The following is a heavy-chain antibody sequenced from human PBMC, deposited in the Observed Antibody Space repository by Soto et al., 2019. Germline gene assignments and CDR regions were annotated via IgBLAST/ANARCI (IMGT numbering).Heavy chain of an antibody. D-gene: IGHD6-6*01. Sequence: SSETLSLTCTVSGGSVSSGSYYWSWIRQPPGKGLEWIGYIYYSGSTNYNPSLKSRVTISVDTSKNQFSLKLSSVTAADTAVYYCARGRIAARRGWFDPWGQGTLVTVSS. CDR1: GGSVSSGSYY. CDR2: IYYSGST. V-gene: IGHV4-61*01. CDR3: ARGRIAARRGWFDP. J-gene: IGHJ5*02.